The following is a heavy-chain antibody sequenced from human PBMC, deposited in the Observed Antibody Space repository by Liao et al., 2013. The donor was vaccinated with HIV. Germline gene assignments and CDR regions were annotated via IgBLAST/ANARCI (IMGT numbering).Heavy chain of an antibody. CDR3: ARGYSITWSEDYFDY. CDR2: INHSGSA. J-gene: IGHJ4*02. CDR1: GGSISSGDYY. D-gene: IGHD6-13*01. V-gene: IGHV4-30-4*08. Sequence: QVQLQESGPGLVKPSQTLSLTCTVSGGSISSGDYYWNWIRQPPGRGLEWIGGINHSGSANYNPSLTSRVTMSVDTSKNQFSLRLSSVTAADTAMYYCARGYSITWSEDYFDYWGQGTLVTVSS.